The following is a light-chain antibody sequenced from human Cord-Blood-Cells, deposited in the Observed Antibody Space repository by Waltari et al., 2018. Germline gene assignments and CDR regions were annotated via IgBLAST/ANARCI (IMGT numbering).Light chain of an antibody. Sequence: EIVLTQSPGTLSLSPGERATLSCRASQSVSSSYLAWYQQKPGQAPRLLIYGASSRATGIPDRFRGSGSGTDFTLTISRLEPEDFAVYYCQQYGSPLTFGGGTKVEIK. CDR1: QSVSSSY. CDR2: GAS. CDR3: QQYGSPLT. V-gene: IGKV3-20*01. J-gene: IGKJ4*01.